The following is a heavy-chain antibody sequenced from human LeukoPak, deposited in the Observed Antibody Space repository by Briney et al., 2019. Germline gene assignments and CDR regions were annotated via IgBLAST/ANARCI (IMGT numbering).Heavy chain of an antibody. J-gene: IGHJ5*02. D-gene: IGHD4-11*01. V-gene: IGHV3-49*04. CDR1: GFTFGEYD. Sequence: GGSLRLSCAASGFTFGEYDVRWVRQAPGKGVEWIGFIRSKLYGGAAEYAASVKGRFIFSRDDSKSIAYLQMNSLKIADTAVYYCARGGSDYFNYEYPSWGQGTLVTVSS. CDR2: IRSKLYGGAA. CDR3: ARGGSDYFNYEYPS.